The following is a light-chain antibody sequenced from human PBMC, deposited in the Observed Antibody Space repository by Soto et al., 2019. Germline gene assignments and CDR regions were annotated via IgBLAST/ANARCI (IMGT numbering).Light chain of an antibody. CDR2: EDN. Sequence: QSVLTQPASVSGSPGQSITISCTGTRSDVGSYTLVSWYQQHPGRAPKLLIYEDNKRPSGVSYRFSGSKSGNTASLTISGLQADDEADYYCCSYAGSSTSWVFGGGT. CDR1: RSDVGSYTL. J-gene: IGLJ3*02. CDR3: CSYAGSSTSWV. V-gene: IGLV2-23*01.